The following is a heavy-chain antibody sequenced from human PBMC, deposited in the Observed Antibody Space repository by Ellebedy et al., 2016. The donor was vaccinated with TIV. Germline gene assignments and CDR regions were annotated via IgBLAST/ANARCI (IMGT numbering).Heavy chain of an antibody. Sequence: GGSLRLXXAGSGFSFNSQAMHWVRQAPGKGLEWVAKISNDGSKKYHTDSVRGRFTISRDSSKNTVYLQMTSLRVADTALYYSAKKAPQYFTSGSCPPDAFDIWGQGTMVTVSS. J-gene: IGHJ3*02. V-gene: IGHV3-30-3*02. CDR2: ISNDGSKK. CDR1: GFSFNSQA. CDR3: AKKAPQYFTSGSCPPDAFDI. D-gene: IGHD2-15*01.